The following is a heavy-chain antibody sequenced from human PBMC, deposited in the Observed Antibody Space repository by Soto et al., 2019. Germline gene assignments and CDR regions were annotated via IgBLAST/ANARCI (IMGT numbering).Heavy chain of an antibody. Sequence: QVQLQESGPGLVKPSQTLSLTCTVSGGSISSGNYCWNWIRQSPGKGLEWIGYIYNSGNTYYNPSLKSRLPISLATSKNQFSLKLSSVTAADTAVYYCASGLNWFDPWGQGTLVTVSS. CDR1: GGSISSGNYC. CDR3: ASGLNWFDP. V-gene: IGHV4-30-4*01. CDR2: IYNSGNT. D-gene: IGHD6-25*01. J-gene: IGHJ5*02.